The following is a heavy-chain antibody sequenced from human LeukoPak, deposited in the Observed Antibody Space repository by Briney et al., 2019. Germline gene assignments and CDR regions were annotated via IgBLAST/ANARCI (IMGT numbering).Heavy chain of an antibody. D-gene: IGHD6-13*01. CDR1: GGSISSSSYY. CDR2: IYYSGST. V-gene: IGHV4-39*01. Sequence: SETLSLTCTVSGGSISSSSYYWGWLRQPPGEGLEWIGSIYYSGSTYYNPSLKSRVTISVDTSKNQFSLKLSSVTAADTAVYYCARHGSSSWYLGGDYYYYYMDVWGKGTTVTISS. J-gene: IGHJ6*03. CDR3: ARHGSSSWYLGGDYYYYYMDV.